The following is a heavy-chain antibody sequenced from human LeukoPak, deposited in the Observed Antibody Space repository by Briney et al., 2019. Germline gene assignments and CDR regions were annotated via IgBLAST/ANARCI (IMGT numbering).Heavy chain of an antibody. D-gene: IGHD3-9*01. CDR3: AKWGDYDVLTGYYVSDY. Sequence: GGSLRLSCAASGFTFSNYAMSWVRLAPGKGLEWVSAITGSGGYTYYADSVKGRFTISRDNSKNTVFLQMNSLRAEDTAVYYCAKWGDYDVLTGYYVSDYWGQVTLVTVSS. V-gene: IGHV3-23*01. J-gene: IGHJ4*02. CDR2: ITGSGGYT. CDR1: GFTFSNYA.